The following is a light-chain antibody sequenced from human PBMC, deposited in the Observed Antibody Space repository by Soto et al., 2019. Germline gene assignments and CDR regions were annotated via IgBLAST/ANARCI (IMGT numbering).Light chain of an antibody. Sequence: DIQLTQSPSFLSASIGDRVTITCRASQDISTYLAWYQQKPGKAPKLLIYATSTLQSGVPSRFSGSGSGTEFTLTISSLQPEDFATYYCQQTLSFPPTFGQGTKV. CDR3: QQTLSFPPT. J-gene: IGKJ1*01. V-gene: IGKV1-9*01. CDR2: ATS. CDR1: QDISTY.